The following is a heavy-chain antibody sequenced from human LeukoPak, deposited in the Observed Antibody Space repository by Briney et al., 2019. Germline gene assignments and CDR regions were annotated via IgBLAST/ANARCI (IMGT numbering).Heavy chain of an antibody. CDR1: GFTFSSYA. Sequence: GGSLRLSCAASGFTFSSYAMSWVRQAPGKGPECVTIISYDGSNKYYADSVRGRFTISRDNSKNTLYLQMNSLRAEDTAVYYCAKYRYAAAGTYFDYWGQGTLVTVSS. V-gene: IGHV3-30*18. CDR2: ISYDGSNK. CDR3: AKYRYAAAGTYFDY. D-gene: IGHD6-13*01. J-gene: IGHJ4*02.